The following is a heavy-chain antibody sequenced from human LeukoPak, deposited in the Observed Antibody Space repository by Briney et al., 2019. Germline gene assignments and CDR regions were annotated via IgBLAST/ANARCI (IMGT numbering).Heavy chain of an antibody. CDR2: IYYSGST. Sequence: SDTLSLLCTVSGGSINSSSYHWAWIRQPPGKGVEWFGSIYYSGSTYYNPSLKSRVTISVDPYQNQFSLKLSSVTAPDTAVFYCARHFSFRGYCSSTSCYTFDPWGQGTLVTVSS. V-gene: IGHV4-39*01. D-gene: IGHD2-2*02. J-gene: IGHJ5*02. CDR3: ARHFSFRGYCSSTSCYTFDP. CDR1: GGSINSSSYH.